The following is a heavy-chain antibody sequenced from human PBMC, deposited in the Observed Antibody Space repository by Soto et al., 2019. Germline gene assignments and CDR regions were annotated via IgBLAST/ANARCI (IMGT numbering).Heavy chain of an antibody. CDR1: GYTFTGYY. D-gene: IGHD6-19*01. CDR2: INPNSGGT. V-gene: IGHV1-2*04. CDR3: AKDVGQWVETFDY. Sequence: GASVKVSCKASGYTFTGYYMHWVRQAPGQGLEWMGWINPNSGGTNYAQKFQGWVTMTRDTSISTAYMELSRLRVEDTAVYYCAKDVGQWVETFDYWGHGTLVTVSS. J-gene: IGHJ4*01.